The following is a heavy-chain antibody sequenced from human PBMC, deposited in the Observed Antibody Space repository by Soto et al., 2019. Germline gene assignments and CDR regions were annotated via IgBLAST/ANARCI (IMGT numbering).Heavy chain of an antibody. V-gene: IGHV4-34*01. CDR2: INHSGST. CDR1: GGAFSGYY. J-gene: IGHJ5*02. D-gene: IGHD6-19*01. CDR3: ASAHSISGWPVYRLRP. Sequence: QVQLQQWGAGLLKPSETRSLTCAVYGGAFSGYYWSWIRQPPGKGLAWMGEINHSGSTNYNPSLKSRVTISVDTSKNQFSLKLSSVTAADPAVYYWASAHSISGWPVYRLRPWCQGTLVTVSS.